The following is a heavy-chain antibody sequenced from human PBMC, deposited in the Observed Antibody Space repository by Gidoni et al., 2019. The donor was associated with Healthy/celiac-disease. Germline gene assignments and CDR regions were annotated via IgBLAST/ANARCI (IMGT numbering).Heavy chain of an antibody. D-gene: IGHD1-26*01. CDR1: GGSISSSSYY. V-gene: IGHV4-39*01. CDR3: ARLGYGVSGDDY. CDR2: IYYSGST. Sequence: QLQLQESGPGLVKPSETLSLTCTVSGGSISSSSYYWGWIRQPPGKGLEWIGSIYYSGSTYYNPSLKSRVTISVDTSKNQFSLKLSSVTAADTAVYYCARLGYGVSGDDYWGQGTLVTVSS. J-gene: IGHJ4*02.